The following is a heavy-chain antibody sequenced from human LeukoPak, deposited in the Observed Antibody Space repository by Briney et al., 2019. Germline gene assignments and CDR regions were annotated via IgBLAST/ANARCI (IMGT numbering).Heavy chain of an antibody. V-gene: IGHV1-18*01. CDR1: GYTFTSYG. CDR3: ARDRRYCSGGSCSSFDY. D-gene: IGHD2-15*01. J-gene: IGHJ4*02. CDR2: ISAYNGNT. Sequence: ASVKVSCKASGYTFTSYGISWVRQAPGQGLEWMGWISAYNGNTNYAQKLQGRVTMTTDTSTSTAYMELRSLRSDDTVVYYCARDRRYCSGGSCSSFDYWGQGTLVTVSS.